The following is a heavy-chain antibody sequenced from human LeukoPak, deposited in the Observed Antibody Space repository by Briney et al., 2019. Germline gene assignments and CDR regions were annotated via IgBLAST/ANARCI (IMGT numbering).Heavy chain of an antibody. V-gene: IGHV1-46*01. Sequence: ASVKVSCKASGYTFTSYYMHWVRQAPGQGLEWMGIINPSGGSTSYAQKFQGRVTMTRDTSTSTVYMELSSLRSEDTAVYYCARSRPTYCGGDCYAVYDYWGQGTLVTVSS. CDR2: INPSGGST. CDR1: GYTFTSYY. CDR3: ARSRPTYCGGDCYAVYDY. J-gene: IGHJ4*02. D-gene: IGHD2-21*02.